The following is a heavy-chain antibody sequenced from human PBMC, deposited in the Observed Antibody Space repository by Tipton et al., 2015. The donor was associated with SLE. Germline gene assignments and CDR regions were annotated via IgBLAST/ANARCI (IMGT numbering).Heavy chain of an antibody. V-gene: IGHV4-31*03. J-gene: IGHJ4*02. D-gene: IGHD3-10*01. CDR1: GGSISSGGYY. CDR3: ARGPWFGAKVDY. CDR2: IYYSGST. Sequence: TLSLTCTVSGGSISSGGYYWSWIRQHPGKGLEWIGYIYYSGSTYYNPSLKSRVTISVGTSKNQFSLKLSSVTAADTAVYYCARGPWFGAKVDYWGQGTLVTVSS.